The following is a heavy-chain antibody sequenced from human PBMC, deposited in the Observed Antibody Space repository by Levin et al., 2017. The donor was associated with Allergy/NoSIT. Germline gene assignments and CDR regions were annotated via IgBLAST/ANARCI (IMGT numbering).Heavy chain of an antibody. Sequence: GGSLRLSCAASGFTFSNRAMTWVRQAAGKGLEWVSGISGGGDDTHYADSVKGRFTISRDNSKNTLSLQMNSLRAEDTAIYYCAKGKTILGWGRLDSWGQGSLVTVSS. CDR2: ISGGGDDT. CDR3: AKGKTILGWGRLDS. V-gene: IGHV3-23*01. CDR1: GFTFSNRA. D-gene: IGHD2-21*01. J-gene: IGHJ4*02.